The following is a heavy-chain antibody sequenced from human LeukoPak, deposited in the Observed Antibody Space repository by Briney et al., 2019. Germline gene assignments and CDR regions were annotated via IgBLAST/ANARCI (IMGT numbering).Heavy chain of an antibody. CDR2: INHSGST. J-gene: IGHJ5*02. V-gene: IGHV4-34*01. Sequence: SETLSLTCAVYGGSFSGYYWSWIRQPPGKGLEWIGEINHSGSTNYNPSLKSRVTISVDTSKNQFSLQLNSVTPEDTAVYYCAREALRRGTYYDFWSGLYNWFDPWGQGTLVTVSS. CDR3: AREALRRGTYYDFWSGLYNWFDP. CDR1: GGSFSGYY. D-gene: IGHD3-3*01.